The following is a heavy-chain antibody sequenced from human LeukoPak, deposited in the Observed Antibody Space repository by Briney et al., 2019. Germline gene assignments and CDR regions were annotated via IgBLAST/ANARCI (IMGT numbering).Heavy chain of an antibody. CDR2: ISFDGANK. V-gene: IGHV3-30*04. CDR3: ARGRAGIAAAGFDY. CDR1: GFTFSMSS. Sequence: GGSLRLSCATSGFTFSMSSMHWVRLAPGKGLEWLVGISFDGANKFSGDSVKGRFSISRDNSKNTLYLQMNSLRLDDTAVYFCARGRAGIAAAGFDYWGQGTLVTVSS. J-gene: IGHJ4*02. D-gene: IGHD6-13*01.